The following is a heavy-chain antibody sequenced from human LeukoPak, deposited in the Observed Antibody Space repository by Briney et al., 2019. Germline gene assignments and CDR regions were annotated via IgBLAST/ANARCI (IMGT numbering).Heavy chain of an antibody. CDR3: VRGVLTGTSLPGY. CDR1: GFSFDTYW. J-gene: IGHJ4*02. CDR2: IKPDGSDK. Sequence: PGGSLRLSCAASGFSFDTYWMDWVRQAPGKGLEWVARIKPDGSDKNYVDSVKGRCTISRDNARNSVYLQMNSLRAEDTAVYYCVRGVLTGTSLPGYWGQGTLVTVSS. V-gene: IGHV3-7*01. D-gene: IGHD3-9*01.